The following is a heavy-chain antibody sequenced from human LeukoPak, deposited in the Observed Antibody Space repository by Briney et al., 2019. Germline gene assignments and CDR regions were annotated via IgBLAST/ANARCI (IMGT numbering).Heavy chain of an antibody. CDR3: ARDISGKYTFDY. CDR1: GFTFSRYG. D-gene: IGHD1-26*01. Sequence: PGGSLRLSCAASGFTFSRYGMHWVRQAPGKGLEWVAVISYDGSSKYYGDSVRGRFTITRDNSQNTQYLHMNSLRVEDTAVYYCARDISGKYTFDYWGQGTLVTVSS. CDR2: ISYDGSSK. J-gene: IGHJ4*02. V-gene: IGHV3-30*03.